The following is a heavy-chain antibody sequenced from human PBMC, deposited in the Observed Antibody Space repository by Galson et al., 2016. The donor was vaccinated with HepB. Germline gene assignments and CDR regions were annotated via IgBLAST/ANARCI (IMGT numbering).Heavy chain of an antibody. V-gene: IGHV3-11*01. D-gene: IGHD3-22*01. CDR3: AKPYYYDSNGYYGGAFDI. CDR2: ISSSYNTI. CDR1: GFTFNDYY. J-gene: IGHJ3*02. Sequence: SLRLSCAASGFTFNDYYKSWIRQAPGKGLEWISFISSSYNTIKYARSVKGRFTISRDNAKNSLYLQMNSLRAEDTAVYYCAKPYYYDSNGYYGGAFDIWGQGTMVTVSS.